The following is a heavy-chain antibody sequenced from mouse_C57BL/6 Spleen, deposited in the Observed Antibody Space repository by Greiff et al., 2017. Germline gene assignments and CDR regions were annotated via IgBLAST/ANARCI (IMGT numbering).Heavy chain of an antibody. CDR3: ARPMITGYFDV. CDR2: ISSGSSTI. J-gene: IGHJ1*03. CDR1: GFTFSDYG. Sequence: EVKLVESGGGLVKPGGSLKLSCAASGFTFSDYGMHWVRQAPEKGLEWVAYISSGSSTIYYADTVQGRFTISRDNAKNTLFLQMTSLRSEDTAMYYCARPMITGYFDVWGTGTTVTVAS. V-gene: IGHV5-17*01. D-gene: IGHD2-4*01.